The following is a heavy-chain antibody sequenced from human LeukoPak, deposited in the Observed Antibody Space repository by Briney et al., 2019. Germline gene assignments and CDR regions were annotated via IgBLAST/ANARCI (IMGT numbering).Heavy chain of an antibody. Sequence: PSETLSLTCAVSGGSIRNSSFYWGWIRQPPGKGLEWIGYIYYSGSTNYNPSLKSRATISVDTSKNQFSLKLSSVTAADTAVYYCARDQYVYSSSWGDYYYGMDVWGQGTTVTVSS. CDR3: ARDQYVYSSSWGDYYYGMDV. CDR2: IYYSGST. CDR1: GGSIRNSSFY. D-gene: IGHD6-13*01. J-gene: IGHJ6*02. V-gene: IGHV4-61*01.